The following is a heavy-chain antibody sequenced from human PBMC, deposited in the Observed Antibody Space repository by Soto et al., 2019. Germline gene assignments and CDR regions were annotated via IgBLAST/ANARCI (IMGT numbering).Heavy chain of an antibody. V-gene: IGHV4-34*01. CDR1: GGSFSGYY. Sequence: QVQLQQWGAGLLKPSETLSLTCAVYGGSFSGYYWSWIRQPPGKGLEWIGEINHSGSTNYNPSLKSRVTMSVDTSKNQFSLKLSSVTAADTAVYYCARGRGYGSGSYYNGAYDYWGQGTLVTVSS. CDR2: INHSGST. D-gene: IGHD3-10*01. CDR3: ARGRGYGSGSYYNGAYDY. J-gene: IGHJ4*02.